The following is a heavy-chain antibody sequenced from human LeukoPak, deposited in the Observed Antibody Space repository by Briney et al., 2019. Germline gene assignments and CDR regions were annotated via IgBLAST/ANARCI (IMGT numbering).Heavy chain of an antibody. CDR1: GFTFRSYG. J-gene: IGHJ6*02. V-gene: IGHV3-30*18. Sequence: PGGSLRPSCAASGFTFRSYGMHWVRQAPGKGLEWVAVISYLGDDQFYAESVKGRFTISRDNSNKRVFLQMNSLRGDDTAVYYCAKDRSSGPHYYYGMDVWGRGTTVIVSS. D-gene: IGHD6-25*01. CDR2: ISYLGDDQ. CDR3: AKDRSSGPHYYYGMDV.